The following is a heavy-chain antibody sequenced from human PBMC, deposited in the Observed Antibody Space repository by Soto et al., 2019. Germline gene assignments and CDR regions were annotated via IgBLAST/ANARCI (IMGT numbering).Heavy chain of an antibody. J-gene: IGHJ2*01. V-gene: IGHV4-31*03. CDR1: GGSISSGGYY. CDR2: IYYSGST. CDR3: VGGAGGEDWYFDL. D-gene: IGHD2-21*01. Sequence: QVQLQESGPGLVKPSQTLSLTCTVSGGSISSGGYYWSWIRQHPGKGLEWIGYIYYSGSTYYNPSLHSRVTISVDTSKNQFSPKLSSVTAADTAVYYCVGGAGGEDWYFDLWGRGTLVTVSS.